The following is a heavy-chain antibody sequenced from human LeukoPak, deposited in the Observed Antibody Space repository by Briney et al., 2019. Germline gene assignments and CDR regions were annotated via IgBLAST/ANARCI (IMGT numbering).Heavy chain of an antibody. V-gene: IGHV3-21*01. CDR2: ISSSSSYI. CDR1: GFTFSSYS. D-gene: IGHD3-10*01. CDR3: ARDRGIDYLSAFGP. J-gene: IGHJ5*02. Sequence: GGSLRLSCAASGFTFSSYSMNWVRQAPGKGLEWVSSISSSSSYIYYADSVKGRFTISRDNAKNSLYLQMNSLRAEDTAVYYCARDRGIDYLSAFGPWGQGTLVTVSS.